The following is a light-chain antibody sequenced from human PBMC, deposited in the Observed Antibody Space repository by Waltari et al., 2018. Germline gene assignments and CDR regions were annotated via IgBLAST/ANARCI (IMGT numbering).Light chain of an antibody. Sequence: QSALTQPASVSGSPGQSITISCTGTSSDVCGYKYVSWYQQHPDKAPNLILYDVNNRPSGVSIRFSGSKSGNTASLTISSLQAEDEADYYCSSYTSSTIPVFGTGTKVTVL. CDR1: SSDVCGYKY. V-gene: IGLV2-14*03. CDR2: DVN. J-gene: IGLJ1*01. CDR3: SSYTSSTIPV.